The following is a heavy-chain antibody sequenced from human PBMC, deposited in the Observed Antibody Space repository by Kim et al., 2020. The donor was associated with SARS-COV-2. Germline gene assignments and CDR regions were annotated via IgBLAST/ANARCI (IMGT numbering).Heavy chain of an antibody. V-gene: IGHV4-39*07. D-gene: IGHD2-8*02. CDR1: GGSISSSSYY. CDR2: IYYSGST. CDR3: ARDTWTGDSGY. J-gene: IGHJ4*02. Sequence: SETLSLTCTVSGGSISSSSYYWGWIRQPPGKGLEWIGSIYYSGSTYYNPSLKSRVTISVDTSKNQFSLKLSSVTAADTAVYYCARDTWTGDSGYWGQGTLVTVSS.